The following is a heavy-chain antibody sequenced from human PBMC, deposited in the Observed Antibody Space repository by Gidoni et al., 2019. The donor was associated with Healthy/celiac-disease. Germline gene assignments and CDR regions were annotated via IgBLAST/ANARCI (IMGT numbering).Heavy chain of an antibody. CDR3: AKEAAMYSSGHTHLDI. J-gene: IGHJ3*02. Sequence: QVQLVESGGGVVQPGRSLRLSCAASGFTFRSYGMPWVRQAPGKGLEWVAVISYDGSNKYYADSVKGRFTISRDNSKNTLYLQMNSLRAEDTAVYYCAKEAAMYSSGHTHLDIWGQGTMVTVSS. CDR1: GFTFRSYG. V-gene: IGHV3-30*18. CDR2: ISYDGSNK. D-gene: IGHD6-19*01.